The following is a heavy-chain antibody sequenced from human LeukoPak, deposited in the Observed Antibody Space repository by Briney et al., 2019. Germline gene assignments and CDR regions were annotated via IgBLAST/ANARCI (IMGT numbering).Heavy chain of an antibody. CDR2: IYTSGST. J-gene: IGHJ5*02. V-gene: IGHV4-61*02. CDR3: ARGLDFWSGYHMNWFDP. Sequence: PSETLSLTCTVSGGSISSGSYYWSWIRQPAGKGLEWIGRIYTSGSTNYNPSLKSRVTISVDTSKNQFSLKLSSVTAADTAVYYCARGLDFWSGYHMNWFDPWGQGTLVTVSS. D-gene: IGHD3-3*01. CDR1: GGSISSGSYY.